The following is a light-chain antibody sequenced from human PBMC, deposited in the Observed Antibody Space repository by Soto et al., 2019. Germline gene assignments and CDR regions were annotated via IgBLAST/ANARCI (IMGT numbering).Light chain of an antibody. Sequence: NFMLTQPHSVSESPGKTVTISCTGSSGSVASNFVHWYQRRPGSAPTIVIYGDNQRPSGVPDRFSGSIDSSSNSASLPISGLKTEDEADYFCQSYDRSSLYVFGTGTKLTVL. CDR1: SGSVASNF. J-gene: IGLJ1*01. CDR3: QSYDRSSLYV. CDR2: GDN. V-gene: IGLV6-57*02.